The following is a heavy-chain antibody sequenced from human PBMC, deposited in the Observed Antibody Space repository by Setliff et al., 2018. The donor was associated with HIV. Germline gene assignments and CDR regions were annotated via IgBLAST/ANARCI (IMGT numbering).Heavy chain of an antibody. CDR2: IIPMYGVA. V-gene: IGHV1-69*05. CDR3: ALPSCGGGNCWSAASLPPAGWFDP. CDR1: GGTFSSYV. Sequence: SVKVSCKASGGTFSSYVIRWVRQAPGQGPEWMGGIIPMYGVANYAQQFQGRVTITTDESTSTAYMELSSLRSEGTAVYYCALPSCGGGNCWSAASLPPAGWFDPWGQGTLVTVSS. J-gene: IGHJ5*02. D-gene: IGHD2-15*01.